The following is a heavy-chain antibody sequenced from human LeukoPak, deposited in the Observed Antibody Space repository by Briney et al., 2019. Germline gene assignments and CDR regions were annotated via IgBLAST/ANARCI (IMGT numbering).Heavy chain of an antibody. Sequence: GASVKVSCKASGYTFTGYYMHWVRQAPGQGLEWMGWINPSSGGTNYAQKFQGRVTMTRDTSTSTAYMELRSLRSDDTALYYCARVSSDATQVGYYYGSGSLYFEPWAQGTLVTVPS. J-gene: IGHJ5*02. CDR1: GYTFTGYY. V-gene: IGHV1-2*02. CDR3: ARVSSDATQVGYYYGSGSLYFEP. CDR2: INPSSGGT. D-gene: IGHD3-10*01.